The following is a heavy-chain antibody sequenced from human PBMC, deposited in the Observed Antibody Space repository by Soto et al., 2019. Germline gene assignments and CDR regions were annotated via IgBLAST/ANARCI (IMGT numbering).Heavy chain of an antibody. V-gene: IGHV1-8*01. CDR3: ARGHISSTKNWLAP. CDR1: GYTFTSYH. CDR2: MNPNSGNT. Sequence: QVQLVQSGAEVKKPGASVKVSCKGSGYTFTSYHINWVRQATGQGLEWMGWMNPNSGNTGYAQTLQGRVTMTWDTSISTAYMELSSLRFEATAMYYCARGHISSTKNWLAPWGQGTLVTVSS. D-gene: IGHD6-6*01. J-gene: IGHJ5*02.